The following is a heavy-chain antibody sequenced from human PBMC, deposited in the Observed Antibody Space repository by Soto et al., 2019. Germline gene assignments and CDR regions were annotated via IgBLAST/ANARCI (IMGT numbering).Heavy chain of an antibody. J-gene: IGHJ4*02. CDR1: GGSFSTYY. D-gene: IGHD3-3*01. V-gene: IGHV4-34*01. CDR2: INHSGST. Sequence: SETLSLTCAVNGGSFSTYYWSWIRQPPGRGLEWVGEINHSGSTNYNPSLKSRVTISVDKPKNQFSLKLSSVTAADTAVYYCARYDFWNQIDYWGQGTLVTVSS. CDR3: ARYDFWNQIDY.